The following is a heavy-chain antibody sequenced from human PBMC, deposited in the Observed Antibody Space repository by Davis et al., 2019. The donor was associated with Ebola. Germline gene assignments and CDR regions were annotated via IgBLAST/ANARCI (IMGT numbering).Heavy chain of an antibody. CDR3: VRVYSGSYDP. CDR1: GFTFSSYW. Sequence: PGGSLRLSCAASGFTFSSYWMSWVRQAPGKGLEWVANIKQGGDERYYVDSVKGRFIISRDDAKNSLYLQMNSLRAGDTAVYYCVRVYSGSYDPWGQGTLVTVSS. D-gene: IGHD1-26*01. V-gene: IGHV3-7*01. J-gene: IGHJ5*02. CDR2: IKQGGDER.